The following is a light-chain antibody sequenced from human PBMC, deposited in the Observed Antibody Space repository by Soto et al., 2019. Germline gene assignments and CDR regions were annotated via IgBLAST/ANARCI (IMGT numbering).Light chain of an antibody. CDR2: GAS. V-gene: IGKV3-20*01. J-gene: IGKJ1*01. Sequence: EIVLTQSPGTLSLFPGERATLSCRASQSISSNYLAWYQHKPGQAPRLLIHGASYRATGIPDRFSGAGSGTDFTLTISRLEPEDFAVYYCHQYGSAPAWTFGQGTKVEIK. CDR3: HQYGSAPAWT. CDR1: QSISSNY.